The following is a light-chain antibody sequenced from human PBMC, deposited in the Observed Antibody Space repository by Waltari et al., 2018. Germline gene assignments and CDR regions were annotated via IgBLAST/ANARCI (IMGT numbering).Light chain of an antibody. Sequence: QLVLTQSPSASASLGASVKLTCTLSRGPSTHVFAWLQKRPEKGPRFVMKVNSDGSHSKGDEIPDRFSGSSSGAERYLTISSLQSEDEADYYCQTGGHGTWVFGGGTKLTVL. J-gene: IGLJ3*02. CDR1: RGPSTHV. V-gene: IGLV4-69*01. CDR3: QTGGHGTWV. CDR2: VNSDGSH.